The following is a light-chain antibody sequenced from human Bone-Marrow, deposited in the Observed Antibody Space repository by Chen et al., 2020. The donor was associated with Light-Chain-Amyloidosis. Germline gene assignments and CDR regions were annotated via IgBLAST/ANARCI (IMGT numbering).Light chain of an antibody. CDR2: MVS. CDR1: QTLLDSDDGNTY. Sequence: DIVMTQTPLSLSVTPGEPASISCRSSQTLLDSDDGNTYLDWFLQKPGQSPQLLIYMVSHRASGVPDRFSGSGSGTDFTLKISRVEPEDVGVYYCMQRIEFPFTFGAGTKVEIK. J-gene: IGKJ4*01. CDR3: MQRIEFPFT. V-gene: IGKV2-40*01.